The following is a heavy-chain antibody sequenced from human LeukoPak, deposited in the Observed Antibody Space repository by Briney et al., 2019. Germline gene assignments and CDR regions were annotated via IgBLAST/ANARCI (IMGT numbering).Heavy chain of an antibody. CDR2: IRYDGSNK. CDR1: GFTFSSYG. CDR3: AKLYEQLLYYYYYYMDV. Sequence: PGGSLRLSCAASGFTFSSYGMHWVRQAPGKGLEWVAFIRYDGSNKYYADSVKGRFTISRDNSKNTLYLQMNSLRAEDTAVYYCAKLYEQLLYYYYYYMDVWGKGTTVTVSS. V-gene: IGHV3-30*02. D-gene: IGHD2-2*01. J-gene: IGHJ6*03.